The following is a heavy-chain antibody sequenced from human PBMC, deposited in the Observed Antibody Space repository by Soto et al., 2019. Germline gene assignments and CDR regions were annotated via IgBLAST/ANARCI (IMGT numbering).Heavy chain of an antibody. Sequence: QVQLVQSGTEVKKPGASVKVSCKASGYTFSSYALHWVRQAPGQRLEWMGWINTVNGHTKYSQEFQGRVTITRDTSASTAYVALSSLRSEDTAVYSCARAGYDGSGTNHYGMDVWGQGTTVTVSS. CDR1: GYTFSSYA. CDR2: INTVNGHT. CDR3: ARAGYDGSGTNHYGMDV. V-gene: IGHV1-3*04. J-gene: IGHJ6*02. D-gene: IGHD3-10*01.